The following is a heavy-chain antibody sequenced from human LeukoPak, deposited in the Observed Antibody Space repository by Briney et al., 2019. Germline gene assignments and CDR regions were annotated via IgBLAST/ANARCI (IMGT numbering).Heavy chain of an antibody. CDR2: ISSGSSHI. V-gene: IGHV3-21*01. CDR3: ARDLGPIVGATDY. Sequence: GGSLRLFCSPSGFSFSTYRMSWVRQAPGRGLEWVAFISSGSSHIQYTDSVRGRFTIARDSAKSSLSLQMNGLRAEDTAEYYWARDLGPIVGATDYWGQGTLVTVSS. CDR1: GFSFSTYR. D-gene: IGHD1-26*01. J-gene: IGHJ4*02.